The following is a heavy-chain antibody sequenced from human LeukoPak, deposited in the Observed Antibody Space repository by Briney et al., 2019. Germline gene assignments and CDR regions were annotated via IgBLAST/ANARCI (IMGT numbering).Heavy chain of an antibody. D-gene: IGHD3-9*01. Sequence: ASVKVSCKASGYTFTGYYMHWVRQAPGQGLEWMGWINPNSGGTNYAQKFQGRVTMTRDTSISTAYMELSRLRSDDTAVYYCARDLLGSRTSYSSGAWDFWGQGTLVTVSS. CDR3: ARDLLGSRTSYSSGAWDF. CDR1: GYTFTGYY. CDR2: INPNSGGT. J-gene: IGHJ4*02. V-gene: IGHV1-2*02.